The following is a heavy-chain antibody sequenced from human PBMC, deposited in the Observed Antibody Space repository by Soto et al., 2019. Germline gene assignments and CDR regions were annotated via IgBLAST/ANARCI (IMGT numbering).Heavy chain of an antibody. D-gene: IGHD3-3*01. CDR2: IIPILGTV. CDR3: ATRVSISGVVISWFDP. Sequence: QVQLVQSGAEVKEPGSSVKVSCKASGGTFSSYSISWVRQAPGQGLEWMGGIIPILGTVQYAQMFQGRLTIPADESTSTADMELSRLKSDDTAVYYCATRVSISGVVISWFDPWGRGTLVTVSS. J-gene: IGHJ5*01. CDR1: GGTFSSYS. V-gene: IGHV1-69*01.